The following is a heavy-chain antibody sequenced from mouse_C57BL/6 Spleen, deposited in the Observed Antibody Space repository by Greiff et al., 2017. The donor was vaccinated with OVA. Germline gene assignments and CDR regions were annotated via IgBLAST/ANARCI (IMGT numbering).Heavy chain of an antibody. V-gene: IGHV1-18*01. D-gene: IGHD2-4*01. Sequence: VQLQQPGPELVKPGASVKISCKASGYTFTDYNMDWVKQSHGKSLEWIGDINPNNGGTIYNQKFKGKATLTVDKSSSTAYMELRSLTSEDTAVXYCANRGLDYEAFAYWGQGTLVTVSA. CDR3: ANRGLDYEAFAY. CDR2: INPNNGGT. J-gene: IGHJ3*01. CDR1: GYTFTDYN.